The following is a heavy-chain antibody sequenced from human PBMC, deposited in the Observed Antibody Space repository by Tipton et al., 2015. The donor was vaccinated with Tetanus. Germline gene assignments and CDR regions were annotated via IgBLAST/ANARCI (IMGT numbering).Heavy chain of an antibody. CDR2: IYYSGST. D-gene: IGHD6-13*01. CDR1: GGSISSSSYY. Sequence: TLSLTCTVSGGSISSSSYYWGWIRQPPGKGLEWIGSIYYSGSTYYNPSLKSRVTISVDTSKNQFSLKLSSVTAADTAVYYCASPIAAAGSRYFQHWGQGTLVTVSS. CDR3: ASPIAAAGSRYFQH. V-gene: IGHV4-39*01. J-gene: IGHJ1*01.